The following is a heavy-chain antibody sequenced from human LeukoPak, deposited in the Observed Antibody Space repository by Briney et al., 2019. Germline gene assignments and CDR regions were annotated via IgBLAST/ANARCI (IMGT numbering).Heavy chain of an antibody. Sequence: SETLSLTCTVSGGSISSYYWSWIRQPPGKGLEWIGNIYYSGSTNYNPSLKSRVTISVDTSKNQFSLKLSSVTAADTAVYYCAREVEQQLFDYWGQGTLVTVSS. CDR3: AREVEQQLFDY. V-gene: IGHV4-59*01. D-gene: IGHD6-13*01. CDR2: IYYSGST. CDR1: GGSISSYY. J-gene: IGHJ4*02.